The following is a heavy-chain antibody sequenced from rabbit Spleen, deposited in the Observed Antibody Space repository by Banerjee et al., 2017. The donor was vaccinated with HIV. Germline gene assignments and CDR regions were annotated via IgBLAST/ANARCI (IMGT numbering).Heavy chain of an antibody. V-gene: IGHV1S40*01. CDR2: IYTGNGNT. Sequence: QSLEESGGGLVQPEGSLTLTCTASGFSFSSSYYMYWVRQAPGKGLEWIGCIYTGNGNTWYASWAKGRFTISKTSSTTVTLQMTSLTAADTATYFCARNGDWIDGNWWGPGTLVTVS. CDR1: GFSFSSSYY. D-gene: IGHD2-1*01. CDR3: ARNGDWIDGNW. J-gene: IGHJ4*01.